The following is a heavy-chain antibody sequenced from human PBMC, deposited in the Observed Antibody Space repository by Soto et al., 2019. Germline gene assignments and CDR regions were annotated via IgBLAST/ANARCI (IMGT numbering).Heavy chain of an antibody. V-gene: IGHV4-39*07. D-gene: IGHD2-2*01. CDR2: IYYSGST. CDR3: ARENTSTWKTYLYYYGMEV. Sequence: SETLSLTCTVSGGSISSSSYYWGWIRQPPGKGLEWIGNIYYSGSTYYNTSLKRRVTISVDTSKNQFSLKLSSVTAADTALYYCARENTSTWKTYLYYYGMEVWGQGTTVTVSS. CDR1: GGSISSSSYY. J-gene: IGHJ6*02.